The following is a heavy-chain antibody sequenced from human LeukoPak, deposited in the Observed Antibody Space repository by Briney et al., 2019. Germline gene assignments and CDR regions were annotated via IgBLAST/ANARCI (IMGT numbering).Heavy chain of an antibody. J-gene: IGHJ4*02. CDR3: ARDFAPPFRAATTEGVY. V-gene: IGHV3-15*01. D-gene: IGHD1-14*01. CDR1: GFTFSNAW. Sequence: PGGSLRLSCAASGFTFSNAWMSWVRQAPGKGLEWVGRIKSKTDGGTTDYAAPVKGRFTISRDNSKNTLYLQMNSLRVEDTAVYYCARDFAPPFRAATTEGVYWGQGTLVTVSS. CDR2: IKSKTDGGTT.